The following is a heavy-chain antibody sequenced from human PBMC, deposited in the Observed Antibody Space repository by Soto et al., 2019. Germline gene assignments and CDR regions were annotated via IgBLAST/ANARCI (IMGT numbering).Heavy chain of an antibody. D-gene: IGHD2-15*01. CDR2: IIPTLGIA. CDR3: ARGRGRYRLVVVAAGDYGMDV. CDR1: GGTFSSYT. J-gene: IGHJ6*02. V-gene: IGHV1-69*02. Sequence: QVQLVQSGAEVKKPGSSVKVSCKASGGTFSSYTISWLRQAPGQGLEWMGRIIPTLGIANYAKKFQGRVTITADKSTSTAYMGLSSLRSEDTAVYYCARGRGRYRLVVVAAGDYGMDVWGQGTTVTVSS.